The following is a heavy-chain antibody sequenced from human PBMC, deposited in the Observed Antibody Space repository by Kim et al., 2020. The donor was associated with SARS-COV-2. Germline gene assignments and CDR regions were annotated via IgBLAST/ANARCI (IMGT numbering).Heavy chain of an antibody. D-gene: IGHD3-22*01. Sequence: SETLSLTCTVSGGSISSGGYYWSWIRQHPGKGLEWIGYIYYSGSTYYNTSLKSRVTISVDTTKNQISLKLSSVTAADTAEYYCARNIGNTMIVVVTGWFDPWGQGTLVTVSS. CDR2: IYYSGST. CDR1: GGSISSGGYY. CDR3: ARNIGNTMIVVVTGWFDP. V-gene: IGHV4-31*03. J-gene: IGHJ5*02.